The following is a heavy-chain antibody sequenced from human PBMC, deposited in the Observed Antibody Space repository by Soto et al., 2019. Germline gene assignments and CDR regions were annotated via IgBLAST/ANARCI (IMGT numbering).Heavy chain of an antibody. J-gene: IGHJ4*02. V-gene: IGHV4-30-4*01. CDR1: GGSISSGDYY. D-gene: IGHD3-22*01. Sequence: PSETLSLTCTVSGGSISSGDYYWSWIRQPPGKGLEWIGYIYYSGSTYYNPSLKSRVTISVDTSKNQFSLKPSSVTAADTAVYYCARDLGYDSSGYSHGFDYWGQGTLVTVSS. CDR3: ARDLGYDSSGYSHGFDY. CDR2: IYYSGST.